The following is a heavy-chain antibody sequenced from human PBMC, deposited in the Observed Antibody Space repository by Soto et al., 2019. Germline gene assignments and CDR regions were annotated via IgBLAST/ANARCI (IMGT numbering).Heavy chain of an antibody. CDR1: GGSISSGGYY. J-gene: IGHJ4*02. CDR3: ASSLAYYYDSSGYCFDY. CDR2: IYYSGST. V-gene: IGHV4-31*03. Sequence: SETLSLTCTFSGGSISSGGYYWSWIRQHPGKGLEWIGYIYYSGSTYYNPSLKSRVTISVDTSKNQFSLKLSSVTAADTAVYYCASSLAYYYDSSGYCFDYWGQGTLVTVSS. D-gene: IGHD3-22*01.